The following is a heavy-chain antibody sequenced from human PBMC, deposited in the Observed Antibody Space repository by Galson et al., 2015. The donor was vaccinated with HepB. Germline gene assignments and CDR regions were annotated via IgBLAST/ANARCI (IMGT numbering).Heavy chain of an antibody. CDR2: INPNNGAT. J-gene: IGHJ6*02. CDR3: ARDPKGDCSRISCYYYYNMDV. CDR1: GYTFSDYY. V-gene: IGHV1-2*06. Sequence: SVKVSCKASGYTFSDYYMHWVRQAPGQGLEWMGRINPNNGATNYAQKFQGRVTMTSDTSISTVYMELSRLRSDDTAVYFCARDPKGDCSRISCYYYYNMDVWGQGTTVTVSS. D-gene: IGHD2-2*01.